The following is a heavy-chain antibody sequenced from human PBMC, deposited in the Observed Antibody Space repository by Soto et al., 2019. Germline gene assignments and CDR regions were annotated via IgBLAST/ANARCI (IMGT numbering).Heavy chain of an antibody. CDR1: GFSLSTSGVG. V-gene: IGHV2-5*02. J-gene: IGHJ6*03. CDR2: IYWDDDK. Sequence: QITLKESGPTLVKPTQTLTLTCTFSGFSLSTSGVGVGWIRQPPGKALEWLALIYWDDDKRYSPSLKSRLTITKDTSKNQVILTMTNMDPVDTATYYCAHSQYSSSWYDYYYYYMDVWGKGTTVTVSS. D-gene: IGHD6-13*01. CDR3: AHSQYSSSWYDYYYYYMDV.